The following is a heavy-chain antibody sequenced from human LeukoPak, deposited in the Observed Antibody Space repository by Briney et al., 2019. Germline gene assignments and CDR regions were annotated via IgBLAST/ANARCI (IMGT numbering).Heavy chain of an antibody. CDR2: ISASGTT. Sequence: SETLSLTCTVSGGSISSAGYYWTWIRQPAGEGLEWIARISASGTTNYNPSLKSRVTISVDTSKNQFSLKLSSVTAADTAVYYCATIDSSGYTIWGQGTLVTVSS. D-gene: IGHD3-22*01. CDR3: ATIDSSGYTI. CDR1: GGSISSAGYY. V-gene: IGHV4-61*02. J-gene: IGHJ4*02.